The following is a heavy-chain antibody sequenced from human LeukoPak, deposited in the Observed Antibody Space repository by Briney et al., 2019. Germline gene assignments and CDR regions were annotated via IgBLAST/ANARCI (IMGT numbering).Heavy chain of an antibody. V-gene: IGHV3-7*01. J-gene: IGHJ4*02. CDR2: IKEDGSET. CDR1: GFTFRNHW. CDR3: ARDRGFFLFDY. D-gene: IGHD3-10*01. Sequence: GGSLRLSXAASGFTFRNHWMTWVRQAPGKGLEWLAHIKEDGSETAYVDSVRGRFTISRHNAKNSLYLQMSSLRDEDTAVYYCARDRGFFLFDYWGQGTLVSVSS.